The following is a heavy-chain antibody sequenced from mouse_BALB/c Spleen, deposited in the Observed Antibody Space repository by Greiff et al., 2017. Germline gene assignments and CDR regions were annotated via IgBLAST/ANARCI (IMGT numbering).Heavy chain of an antibody. CDR3: ARNYDSYRPAWFAY. CDR2: ISNGGGST. V-gene: IGHV5-12-2*01. CDR1: GFTFSSYT. J-gene: IGHJ3*01. Sequence: EVMLVESGGGLVQPGGSLKLSCAASGFTFSSYTMSWVRQTPEKRLEWVAYISNGGGSTYYPDTVKGRFTISRDNAKNTLYLQMSSLKSEDTAMYYCARNYDSYRPAWFAYWGQGTLVTVSA. D-gene: IGHD2-14*01.